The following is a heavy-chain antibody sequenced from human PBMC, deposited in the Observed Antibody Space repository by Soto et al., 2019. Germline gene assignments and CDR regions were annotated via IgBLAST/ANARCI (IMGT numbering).Heavy chain of an antibody. J-gene: IGHJ4*02. Sequence: SETLSLTCAVSGGSISSGGYSWSWIRQPPGKGLEWIGYIYHSGSTYYNPSLKSRVTISVDRSKNQFSLELSSVTAADTAVYYCARGPSPWQYYYDSNGPKRGFDYWGQGTLVTVSS. D-gene: IGHD3-22*01. V-gene: IGHV4-30-2*01. CDR2: IYHSGST. CDR1: GGSISSGGYS. CDR3: ARGPSPWQYYYDSNGPKRGFDY.